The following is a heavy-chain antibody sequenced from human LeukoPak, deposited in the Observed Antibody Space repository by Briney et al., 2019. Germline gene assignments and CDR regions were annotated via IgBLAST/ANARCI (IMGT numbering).Heavy chain of an antibody. CDR3: ANEGYDGSGSYPDN. CDR1: GFTFSSYG. J-gene: IGHJ4*02. V-gene: IGHV3-30*18. Sequence: GGSLRLSCAASGFTFSSYGMHCVRQAPGKGLEWVAVISYDGSSKTYADSVKGRFTISRDNSKNTLSLQMNSLRAEDTAVYYCANEGYDGSGSYPDNWGQGTLVSVSS. D-gene: IGHD3-10*01. CDR2: ISYDGSSK.